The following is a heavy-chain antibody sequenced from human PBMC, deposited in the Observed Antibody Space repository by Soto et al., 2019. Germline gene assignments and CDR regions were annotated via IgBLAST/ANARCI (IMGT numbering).Heavy chain of an antibody. CDR2: IYYSGST. Sequence: SETLSLTCTVSGGSISSYYWSWIRQPPGKGLEWIGYIYYSGSTTYNPSLKSRVTISVDTSKNQFSLKLSSVTAADTAVYYCARLGIVVVVGGMEVWGQGTTVT. CDR3: ARLGIVVVVGGMEV. D-gene: IGHD2-15*01. V-gene: IGHV4-59*08. J-gene: IGHJ6*02. CDR1: GGSISSYY.